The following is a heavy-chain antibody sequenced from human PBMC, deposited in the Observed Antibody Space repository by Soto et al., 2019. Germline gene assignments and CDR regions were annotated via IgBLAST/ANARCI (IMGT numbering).Heavy chain of an antibody. CDR2: ISGSGGST. J-gene: IGHJ4*02. CDR1: GFTFNSYA. CDR3: AKNEYYGSGSYYFDY. V-gene: IGHV3-23*01. Sequence: EVQLLESGGGLVQPGGSLRLSCAASGFTFNSYAMSWVRQAPGKGLEWVSSISGSGGSTYHADSVKGRFTISRDNSKNTLYLQMNSLRAEDTAVYYCAKNEYYGSGSYYFDYWGQGTLVTVSS. D-gene: IGHD3-10*01.